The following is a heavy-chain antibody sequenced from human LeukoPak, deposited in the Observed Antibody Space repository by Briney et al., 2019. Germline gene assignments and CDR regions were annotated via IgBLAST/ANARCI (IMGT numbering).Heavy chain of an antibody. D-gene: IGHD3-22*01. V-gene: IGHV1-69*13. J-gene: IGHJ4*02. Sequence: SVKVSCKASGGTFSIYAISWVRQAPGQGLEWMGGIIPIFGTANYAQKFQGRVTITADESTSTAYMELSSLRSEDTAVYYCARDMEDYYDSSGYYYAYWGQGTLVTVSS. CDR3: ARDMEDYYDSSGYYYAY. CDR2: IIPIFGTA. CDR1: GGTFSIYA.